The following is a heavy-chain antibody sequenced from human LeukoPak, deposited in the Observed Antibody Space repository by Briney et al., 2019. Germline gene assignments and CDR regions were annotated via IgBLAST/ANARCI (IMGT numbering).Heavy chain of an antibody. D-gene: IGHD2-2*01. J-gene: IGHJ4*02. CDR1: GFTFSSYA. CDR2: ISGSGGST. CDR3: AKESLRYCSSTSCYYFDY. Sequence: GGSLRLSCAASGFTFSSYAMSWVRQAPGKGLEWVSAISGSGGSTYYADSVKGRFTISRDNSKNTLYLQMNSLRAEDTAVYYCAKESLRYCSSTSCYYFDYWGQGTLVTVSS. V-gene: IGHV3-23*01.